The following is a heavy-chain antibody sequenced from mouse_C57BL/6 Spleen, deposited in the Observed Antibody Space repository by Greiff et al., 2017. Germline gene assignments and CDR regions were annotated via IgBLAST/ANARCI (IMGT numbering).Heavy chain of an antibody. V-gene: IGHV1-9*01. Sequence: QVQLKQSGAELMKPGASVKLSCKATGYTFTGYWIEWVKQRPGHGLEWIGEILPGSGSTNYNEKFKGKATFTADTSSNTAYMQLSSLTTGDSAIYYGAGPVYYDYDEDDYWGQGTTLTVSS. CDR1: GYTFTGYW. J-gene: IGHJ2*01. D-gene: IGHD2-4*01. CDR3: AGPVYYDYDEDDY. CDR2: ILPGSGST.